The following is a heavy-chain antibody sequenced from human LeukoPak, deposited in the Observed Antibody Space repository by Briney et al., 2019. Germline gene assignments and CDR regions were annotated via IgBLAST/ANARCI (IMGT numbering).Heavy chain of an antibody. CDR1: GFTFSSYE. Sequence: PGGSLRLSCAASGFTFSSYEMNWVRQAPGKGLEWVSYISSSGSTIYYADSVKGRFTISRDNAKNSLYLQMNSLRAEDTAVYYCARYGSGYDFDYWGQGTLVTVSP. V-gene: IGHV3-48*03. D-gene: IGHD5-12*01. CDR2: ISSSGSTI. CDR3: ARYGSGYDFDY. J-gene: IGHJ4*02.